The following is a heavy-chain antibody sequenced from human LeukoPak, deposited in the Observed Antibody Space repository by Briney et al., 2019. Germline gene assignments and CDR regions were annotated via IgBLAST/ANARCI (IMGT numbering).Heavy chain of an antibody. CDR1: GFTFSSYS. CDR3: ARESKDSSGDAFDI. Sequence: GGSLRLSCAASGFTFSSYSMNWVRQAPGKGLEWVSSISSSSSYIYYADSVKGRFTISRDNAKNSLYLQMNSLRAEDTAVYYCARESKDSSGDAFDIWGQGTMVTVSS. D-gene: IGHD3-10*01. J-gene: IGHJ3*02. V-gene: IGHV3-21*01. CDR2: ISSSSSYI.